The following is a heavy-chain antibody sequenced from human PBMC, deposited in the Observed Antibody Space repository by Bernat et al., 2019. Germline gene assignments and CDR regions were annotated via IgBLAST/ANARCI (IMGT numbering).Heavy chain of an antibody. D-gene: IGHD3-10*01. CDR1: GYTLTELS. J-gene: IGHJ4*02. V-gene: IGHV1-24*01. Sequence: QVQLVQSGAEVKKPGASVKVSCKVSGYTLTELSMHWVRQAPGKGLEWMGGFDPEDGETIYAQKFQGRVTMTEDTSTDTAYMELSRLRSEDTAVYYCATDTPDGLLWFRELSFDHWGQGTLVTVSS. CDR3: ATDTPDGLLWFRELSFDH. CDR2: FDPEDGET.